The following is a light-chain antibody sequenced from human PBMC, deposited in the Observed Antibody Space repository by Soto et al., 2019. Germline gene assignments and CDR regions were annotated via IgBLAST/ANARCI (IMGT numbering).Light chain of an antibody. V-gene: IGLV2-14*01. CDR1: SSDIGDYNY. CDR3: ISFTSSSTVV. CDR2: EVS. Sequence: QPVLTQPASVSGSPGQSITISCTGTSSDIGDYNYVSWYQQHPGKAPKLMIYEVSNRPSGVSNRFSGSKSGNTASLTISGLQAEDEADYYCISFTSSSTVVFCGGTKLTVL. J-gene: IGLJ2*01.